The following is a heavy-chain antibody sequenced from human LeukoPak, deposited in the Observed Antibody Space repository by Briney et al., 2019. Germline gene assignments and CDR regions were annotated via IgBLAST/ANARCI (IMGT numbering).Heavy chain of an antibody. V-gene: IGHV4-31*03. CDR1: GGSISSGGYY. J-gene: IGHJ3*02. D-gene: IGHD3-22*01. CDR3: AREDYDSTSAFDI. CDR2: IYYSGST. Sequence: SETLSLTCTVSGGSISSGGYYWSWIRQHPGRGLEWIGYIYYSGSTYYNPSLKSRVTISVVTSKNQSSLKLSSVTAADTAVYYCAREDYDSTSAFDIWGQGTMVTVSS.